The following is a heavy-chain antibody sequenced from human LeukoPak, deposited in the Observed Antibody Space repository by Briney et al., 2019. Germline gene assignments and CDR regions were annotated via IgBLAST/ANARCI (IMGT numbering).Heavy chain of an antibody. V-gene: IGHV3-23*01. Sequence: GGSLRLSCAASGFTFSKYAMTWVRQAPGKGLERVSGISGSDSSTYYADSVKGRLTISRDNGKNTLYLQMNSLRAEDTAVYYCTKGLYGSGSSPDFWGREPWSSSPQ. J-gene: IGHJ4*02. CDR2: ISGSDSST. CDR3: TKGLYGSGSSPDF. D-gene: IGHD3-10*01. CDR1: GFTFSKYA.